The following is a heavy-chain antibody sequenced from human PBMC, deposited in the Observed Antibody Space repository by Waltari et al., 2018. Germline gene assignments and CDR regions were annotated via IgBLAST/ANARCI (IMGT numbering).Heavy chain of an antibody. D-gene: IGHD1-7*01. CDR1: GFSFRDYY. Sequence: EVQLVESGGRLVQPGGSLRLSGVACGFSFRDYYMDWVRQVPGKGLEWVGRIRNKANRYTTDYAASVTGRFIVSRDDSKNSLYLQMTTLKSEDTATYYCTRVTNWSYDEWGQGTLVTVSS. CDR3: TRVTNWSYDE. J-gene: IGHJ4*02. CDR2: IRNKANRYTT. V-gene: IGHV3-72*01.